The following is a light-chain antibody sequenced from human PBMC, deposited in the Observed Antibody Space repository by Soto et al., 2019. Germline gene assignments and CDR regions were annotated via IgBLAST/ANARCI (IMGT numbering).Light chain of an antibody. CDR3: QHYGRSLWT. CDR1: QIVTSRY. V-gene: IGKV3-20*01. J-gene: IGKJ1*01. CDR2: AAS. Sequence: EIVLTQSPGTLSLSPGERATLSCRASQIVTSRYLAWYQQKPGQAPRLLIYAASSRATDIPDRFSGSGSGTDFTLSISRLEPEDFAVYYCQHYGRSLWTFGHGTKVEIK.